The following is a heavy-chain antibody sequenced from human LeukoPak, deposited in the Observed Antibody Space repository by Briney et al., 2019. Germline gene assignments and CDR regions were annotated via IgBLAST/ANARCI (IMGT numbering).Heavy chain of an antibody. CDR3: ASALWFGELELDP. D-gene: IGHD3-10*01. Sequence: KASETLSLTCAVYGGSFSGYYWSWIRQPPEKGLEWIGEINHSGSTNYNPSLKSRVTISVDTSKNQFSMKLSSVTAADTAVYYCASALWFGELELDPWGQGTLVTVSS. CDR1: GGSFSGYY. CDR2: INHSGST. V-gene: IGHV4-34*01. J-gene: IGHJ5*02.